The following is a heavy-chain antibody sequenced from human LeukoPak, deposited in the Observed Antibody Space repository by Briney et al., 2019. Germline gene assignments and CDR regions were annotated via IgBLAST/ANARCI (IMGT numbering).Heavy chain of an antibody. CDR3: ARRGGYYDSSGYSYYFDY. J-gene: IGHJ4*02. V-gene: IGHV3-48*01. CDR2: ISNSSSTI. Sequence: GGSLRLSCAASGFTFSSYSMNWVRQAPGKGLEWVSYISNSSSTIYYADSVKGRFTISRDNAKNSLYLQMNSLRAEDTAVYYCARRGGYYDSSGYSYYFDYWGQGTPVTVSS. CDR1: GFTFSSYS. D-gene: IGHD3-22*01.